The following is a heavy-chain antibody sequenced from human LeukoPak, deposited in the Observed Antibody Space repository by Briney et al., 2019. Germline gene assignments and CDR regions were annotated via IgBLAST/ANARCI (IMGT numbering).Heavy chain of an antibody. CDR1: GGSISSGSYY. Sequence: SQTLSLTCTVSGGSISSGSYYWSWIRQPAGKGLEWIGRVYSSGSTDYNPSLKSRLSISVDTSKNQFSLKLSSVTAADTAVYYCAGEAYGSGGSDNWFDPWGQGTLVTVSS. J-gene: IGHJ5*02. D-gene: IGHD3-10*01. CDR2: VYSSGST. V-gene: IGHV4-61*02. CDR3: AGEAYGSGGSDNWFDP.